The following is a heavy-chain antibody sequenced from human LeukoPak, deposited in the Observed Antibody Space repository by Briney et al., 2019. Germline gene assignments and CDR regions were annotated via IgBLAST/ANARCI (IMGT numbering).Heavy chain of an antibody. CDR2: ISGGGGST. J-gene: IGHJ4*02. CDR3: AKDSSIGSSGYYYIAY. D-gene: IGHD3-22*01. Sequence: GGSLRLSCAASGFTFTSYAMRWVRPAPGKGLEWVSTISGGGGSTYYADFVKGRFTISRDNSKNMLYLQMSGLRAEDTAVYYCAKDSSIGSSGYYYIAYWGQGTLVTVSS. CDR1: GFTFTSYA. V-gene: IGHV3-23*01.